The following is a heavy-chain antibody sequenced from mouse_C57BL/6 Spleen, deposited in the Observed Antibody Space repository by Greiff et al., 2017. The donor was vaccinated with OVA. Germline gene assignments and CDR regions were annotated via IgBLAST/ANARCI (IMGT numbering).Heavy chain of an antibody. CDR3: ATLYYGKRDFDY. V-gene: IGHV1-69*01. Sequence: QVQLKQPGAELVMPGASVKLSCKASGYTFTSYWMHWVKQRPGQGLEWIGEIDPSDSYTNYNQKFKGKSTLTVDKSSSTAYMQLSSLTSEDSAVYYCATLYYGKRDFDYWGQGTTLTVSS. CDR1: GYTFTSYW. J-gene: IGHJ2*01. CDR2: IDPSDSYT. D-gene: IGHD2-1*01.